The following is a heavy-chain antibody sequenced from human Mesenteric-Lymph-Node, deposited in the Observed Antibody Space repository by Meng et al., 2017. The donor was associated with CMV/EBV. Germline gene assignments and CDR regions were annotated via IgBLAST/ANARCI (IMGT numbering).Heavy chain of an antibody. Sequence: SETLSLTCTVSGGSISSRSYYWGWIRQPPGKGLEWIGSIYYSGSTYYNPSLKNRVTISVDTSKNQFSLKLSSVTAADTAVYYCARDSYYYGSGSSDWFDPWGQGTLVTVSS. V-gene: IGHV4-39*07. CDR3: ARDSYYYGSGSSDWFDP. D-gene: IGHD3-10*01. CDR1: GGSISSRSYY. J-gene: IGHJ5*02. CDR2: IYYSGST.